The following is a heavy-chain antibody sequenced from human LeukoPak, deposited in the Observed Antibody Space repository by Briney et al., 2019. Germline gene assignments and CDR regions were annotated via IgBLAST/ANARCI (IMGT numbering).Heavy chain of an antibody. CDR1: GYTFTCHD. D-gene: IGHD1-1*01. Sequence: EASVKVSCKASGYTFTCHDINWVRQATGQGLEWMGWMNPNSGNTGYGQKFQGRVTMTSDTSISTAYMELNGLRSDDTAVYFCARGRRAGSTSVDYWGQGTLVTVSS. CDR3: ARGRRAGSTSVDY. CDR2: MNPNSGNT. V-gene: IGHV1-8*01. J-gene: IGHJ4*02.